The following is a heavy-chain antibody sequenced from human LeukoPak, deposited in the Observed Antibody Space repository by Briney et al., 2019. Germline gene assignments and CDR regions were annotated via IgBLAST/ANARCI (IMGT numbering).Heavy chain of an antibody. CDR2: ISSGSSYI. D-gene: IGHD1-1*01. Sequence: AGSLRVSCAASGFTFSSYSMNWVRQAPGKGLEWVSSISSGSSYIYYADSVKGRFTISRDNAKDSLYLQMNSLRAEDTAVYFCARDYKGLSEYWGQGTLVTVSS. J-gene: IGHJ4*02. V-gene: IGHV3-21*01. CDR3: ARDYKGLSEY. CDR1: GFTFSSYS.